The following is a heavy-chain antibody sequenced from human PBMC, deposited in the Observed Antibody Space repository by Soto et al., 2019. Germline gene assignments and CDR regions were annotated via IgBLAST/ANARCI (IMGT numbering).Heavy chain of an antibody. D-gene: IGHD3-22*01. V-gene: IGHV3-23*01. Sequence: GGSLRLSCAASGFTFSSYAMSWVRQAPGKGLEWVSAISGSGGSTYYADSVKGRFTISRDNSKNTLYLQMNSLRAEDTAVYYCDKVYYYDSSGYYFFDHWGQGTLVTVSS. J-gene: IGHJ4*02. CDR2: ISGSGGST. CDR1: GFTFSSYA. CDR3: DKVYYYDSSGYYFFDH.